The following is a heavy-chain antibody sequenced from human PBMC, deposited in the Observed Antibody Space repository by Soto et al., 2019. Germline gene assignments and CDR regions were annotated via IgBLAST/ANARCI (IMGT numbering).Heavy chain of an antibody. V-gene: IGHV4-4*02. CDR2: IHHSGRT. D-gene: IGHD2-21*02. CDR1: GDSISSDKW. CDR3: AGGGDWQFDY. Sequence: QVQLQESGPGLVKPSGTLSLTCAVSGDSISSDKWWSWVRQPPGKGLEWIGEIHHSGRTNYNPSLKSRVTILVEKSKNQASLDLSSMTAADTAVYYCAGGGDWQFDYWGQGPLVTVSS. J-gene: IGHJ4*02.